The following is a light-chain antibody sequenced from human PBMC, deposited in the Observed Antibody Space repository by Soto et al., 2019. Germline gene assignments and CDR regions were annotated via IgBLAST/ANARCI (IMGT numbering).Light chain of an antibody. CDR2: DAS. V-gene: IGKV3D-20*02. CDR1: QSVSISY. J-gene: IGKJ1*01. CDR3: HQRQSWPRT. Sequence: DIVLTQSPGTLSLSPGERAALSCRASQSVSISYLAWYQQKPGQAPRLLIYDASSRATGIPDRFSGGGSGTDFTLTISDVQPEDFALYYCHQRQSWPRTFSQRTKV.